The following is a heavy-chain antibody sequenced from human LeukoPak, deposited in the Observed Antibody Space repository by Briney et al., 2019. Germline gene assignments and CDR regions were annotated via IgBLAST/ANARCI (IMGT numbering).Heavy chain of an antibody. J-gene: IGHJ4*02. CDR1: GFTFSVSA. Sequence: HPGGSLRLSCAASGFTFSVSAIHWVRQASGKGLEWVGRIRTKTNRYATAYASSVRDRFTISRDYSWNRAYLQMNSLKVEDTAVYYCTRLDYGMDSWGQGTLVTVSS. CDR3: TRLDYGMDS. CDR2: IRTKTNRYAT. V-gene: IGHV3-73*01. D-gene: IGHD4-17*01.